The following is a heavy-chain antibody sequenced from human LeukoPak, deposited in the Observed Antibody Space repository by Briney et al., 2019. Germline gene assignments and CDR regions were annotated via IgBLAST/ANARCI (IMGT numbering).Heavy chain of an antibody. CDR3: ARVKNYYDSSGYHHDAFDI. D-gene: IGHD3-22*01. CDR2: IYYSGSA. V-gene: IGHV4-59*08. J-gene: IGHJ3*02. Sequence: SETLSLTCTVSGGSISSYYWSWIRQPPGKGLEWIGYIYYSGSANYNPSLKSRVTISVDTSKNQFSLKLSSVTAADTAVYYCARVKNYYDSSGYHHDAFDIWGQGTMVTVSS. CDR1: GGSISSYY.